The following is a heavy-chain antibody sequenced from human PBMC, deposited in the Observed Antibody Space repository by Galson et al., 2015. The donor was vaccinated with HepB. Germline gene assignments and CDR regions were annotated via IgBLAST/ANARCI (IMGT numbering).Heavy chain of an antibody. D-gene: IGHD4-17*01. V-gene: IGHV3-66*04. CDR2: IYSGGST. Sequence: SLRLSCAASGFTVSSNYMSWVRQAPGKGLEWVSVIYSGGSTYYADSVKGRFTISRDNSKNTLYLQMNSLRAEDTAVYYCASQDDYGDYRFDYWGQGTLVTVSS. J-gene: IGHJ4*02. CDR3: ASQDDYGDYRFDY. CDR1: GFTVSSNY.